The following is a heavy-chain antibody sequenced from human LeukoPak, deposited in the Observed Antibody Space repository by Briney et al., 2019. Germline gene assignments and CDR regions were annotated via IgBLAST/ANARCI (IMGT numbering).Heavy chain of an antibody. CDR3: ARGAVSPDCNGGSCYTFDY. V-gene: IGHV1-8*01. D-gene: IGHD2-15*01. Sequence: ASVKVSCKASGYKFTSDINWMRQAPGQGLEWMGWMNPDSGNAEYAQKFQGRVTMTRDNSISTAYMELRSLRSEDTGVYYCARGAVSPDCNGGSCYTFDYLGQGTLVTVSS. CDR2: MNPDSGNA. J-gene: IGHJ4*02. CDR1: GYKFTSD.